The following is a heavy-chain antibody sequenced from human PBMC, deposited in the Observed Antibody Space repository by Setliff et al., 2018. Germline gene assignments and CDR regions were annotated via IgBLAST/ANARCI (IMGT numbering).Heavy chain of an antibody. Sequence: SETLSLTCSVSDDSFYSDYYFWGWIRQPPGKGLEWIATISSSGATNYNSSLKSRVTLSRDEAKRQFALNLRSVTAVDTAVYYCAREGRWDYNYPIYWGQGILVTVSS. CDR2: ISSSGAT. V-gene: IGHV4-39*01. J-gene: IGHJ4*02. CDR1: DDSFYSDYYF. D-gene: IGHD5-12*01. CDR3: AREGRWDYNYPIY.